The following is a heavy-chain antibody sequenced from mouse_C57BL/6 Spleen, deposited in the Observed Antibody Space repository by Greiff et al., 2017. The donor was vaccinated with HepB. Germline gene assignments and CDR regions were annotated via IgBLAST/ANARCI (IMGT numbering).Heavy chain of an antibody. CDR3: ARKGVYYGSPHYYAMDY. CDR2: IWSGGST. D-gene: IGHD1-1*01. V-gene: IGHV2-2*01. Sequence: QVQLQQSGPGLVQPSQSLSITCTVSGFSLTSYGVHWVRQSPGKGLVWLGVIWSGGSTDYNAAFLSRLSLSKDNSKSQVFFKMNSLQADDTAIYYCARKGVYYGSPHYYAMDYWGQGTSVTVSS. J-gene: IGHJ4*01. CDR1: GFSLTSYG.